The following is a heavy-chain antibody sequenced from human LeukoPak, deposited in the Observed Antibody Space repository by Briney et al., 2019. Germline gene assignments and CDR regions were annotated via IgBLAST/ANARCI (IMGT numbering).Heavy chain of an antibody. J-gene: IGHJ4*02. Sequence: GGSLRLSCVASGFSFSTNWMDWVRQAPGKGLEWVANIKRDGSEKNYADSVKGRFTISRDNAKNSLYLEMNSLRAEDTAVYYCAKEGNWNLDYWGQGALVTVSS. D-gene: IGHD1-1*01. CDR2: IKRDGSEK. CDR1: GFSFSTNW. CDR3: AKEGNWNLDY. V-gene: IGHV3-7*01.